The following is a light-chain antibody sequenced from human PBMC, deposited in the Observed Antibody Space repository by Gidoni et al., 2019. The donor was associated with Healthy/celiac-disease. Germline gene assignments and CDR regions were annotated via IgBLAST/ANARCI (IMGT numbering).Light chain of an antibody. Sequence: QSALTQPASVSGSPGPSITISCTGTSSDVGGYNYVSWYQQHPGKAPKLMIYDVSNRASGVSNRFSGSKSGNTASLTISGLQAEDEADYYCSSYTSSSTPVVFGGGTKLTVL. CDR2: DVS. CDR3: SSYTSSSTPVV. J-gene: IGLJ2*01. CDR1: SSDVGGYNY. V-gene: IGLV2-14*01.